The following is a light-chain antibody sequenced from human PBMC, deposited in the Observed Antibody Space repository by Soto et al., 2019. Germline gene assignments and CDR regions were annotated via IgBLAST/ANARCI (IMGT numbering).Light chain of an antibody. V-gene: IGKV3-15*01. CDR2: GVS. CDR3: QQYEKWPPSIT. Sequence: EIVMTQSPATLSVSPGERATLSCRASQSFIINLAWYQQKPGQSPRPLIYGVSTRATGISARFSGGGSVTEFTLTISSLQSEDFAVYYCQQYEKWPPSITFGQGTRLE. CDR1: QSFIIN. J-gene: IGKJ5*01.